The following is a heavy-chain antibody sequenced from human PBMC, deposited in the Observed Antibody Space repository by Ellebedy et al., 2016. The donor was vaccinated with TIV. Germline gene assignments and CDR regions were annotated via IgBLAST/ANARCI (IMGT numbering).Heavy chain of an antibody. CDR2: TNATGGST. D-gene: IGHD3-3*01. J-gene: IGHJ3*02. CDR1: GFNFGTYA. CDR3: ARWSDYAFDI. Sequence: GESLKISXAASGFNFGTYAMTWVRQAPGKGLEWVSSTNATGGSTYYAGSVKGRFTISRDNSKNTLFLQMTNLRADDTALYYCARWSDYAFDIWGRGTRVTVS. V-gene: IGHV3-23*01.